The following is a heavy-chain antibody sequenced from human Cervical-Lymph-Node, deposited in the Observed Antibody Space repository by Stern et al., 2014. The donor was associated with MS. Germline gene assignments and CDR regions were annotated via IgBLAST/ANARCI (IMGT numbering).Heavy chain of an antibody. D-gene: IGHD3-10*01. J-gene: IGHJ4*02. V-gene: IGHV3-9*01. Sequence: VQLVQSGGGSVQPGTSLRLSCAASGFTFDDHAMYWVRQAPGKGLEWVSGIGWNSGGITYSDSVRGRFTISRDNAKNSLYLQMNSLRPEDTALYYCAKDYGSGSSFFDYWGQGALVTVSS. CDR2: IGWNSGGI. CDR1: GFTFDDHA. CDR3: AKDYGSGSSFFDY.